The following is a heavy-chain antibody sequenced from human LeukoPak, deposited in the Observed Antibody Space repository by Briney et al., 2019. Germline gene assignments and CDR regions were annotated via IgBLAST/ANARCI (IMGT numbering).Heavy chain of an antibody. Sequence: ASVNVSCEASGYTFTNYAFTWVRQAPGQGLEWMGWISAYNGNTNYAQKLQGRVTMTTDTSTSTAYMELRSLRSDDTAVYYCARGLEWLTRRHTWFDPWGQGTLVTVSS. D-gene: IGHD3-3*01. CDR1: GYTFTNYA. J-gene: IGHJ5*02. CDR3: ARGLEWLTRRHTWFDP. V-gene: IGHV1-18*01. CDR2: ISAYNGNT.